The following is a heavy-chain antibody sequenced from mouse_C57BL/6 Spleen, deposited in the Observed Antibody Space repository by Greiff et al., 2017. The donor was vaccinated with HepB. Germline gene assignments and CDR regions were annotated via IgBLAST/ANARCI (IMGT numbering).Heavy chain of an antibody. V-gene: IGHV1-81*01. Sequence: VHLVESGAELARPGASVKLSCKASGYTFTSYGISWVKQRTGQGLEWIGEIYPRSGSTYYNEKFKGKATLTADKSSSTAYMGLRSLTSEDSAVYFCARASTTVVASPDWSQGTTLTVSS. CDR3: ARASTTVVASPD. CDR2: IYPRSGST. CDR1: GYTFTSYG. D-gene: IGHD1-1*01. J-gene: IGHJ2*01.